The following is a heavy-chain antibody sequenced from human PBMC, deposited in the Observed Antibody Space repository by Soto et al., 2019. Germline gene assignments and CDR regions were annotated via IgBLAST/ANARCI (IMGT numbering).Heavy chain of an antibody. CDR1: GFTFSNYG. CDR2: IWHDGNNK. D-gene: IGHD1-26*01. V-gene: IGHV3-33*01. J-gene: IGHJ6*02. Sequence: QVQLVESGGGVVQPGRSLRLSCAASGFTFSNYGMHWVRQAPGKGLEWVVIIWHDGNNKYYADSVRDRFIIARDNSKNRLYLQMNALRAEDTAVYYCASDLVRASDSYGLDVWGQGTPVTVSS. CDR3: ASDLVRASDSYGLDV.